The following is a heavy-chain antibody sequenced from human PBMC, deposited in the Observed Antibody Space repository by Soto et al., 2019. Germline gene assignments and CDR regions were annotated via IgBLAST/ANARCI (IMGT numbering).Heavy chain of an antibody. V-gene: IGHV4-39*01. CDR2: IFYTGTT. CDR1: NGSMSTTSYN. Sequence: QMQLQESGPGLVKPSETLSLTCTVSNGSMSTTSYNWGWIRQSPGKGLEWIGTIFYTGTTSYNPSLKSRVTITVDTSNNQYSLKLASVTAADTVVYYCARHGSFWGQGILVVVSS. J-gene: IGHJ4*02. CDR3: ARHGSF. D-gene: IGHD3-16*02.